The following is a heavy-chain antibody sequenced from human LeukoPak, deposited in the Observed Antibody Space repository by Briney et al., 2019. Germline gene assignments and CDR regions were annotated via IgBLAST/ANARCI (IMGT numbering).Heavy chain of an antibody. Sequence: ASVKVSCKASGYTFTSYDINWVRQATGQGLEWMGWMNPNSGNTGYAQKFQGRVTMTRNTSISTAYMELSSLRSEDTAVYYCARGPDYGDSRSVTRDYWGQGTLVTVSS. CDR3: ARGPDYGDSRSVTRDY. CDR2: MNPNSGNT. V-gene: IGHV1-8*01. CDR1: GYTFTSYD. J-gene: IGHJ4*02. D-gene: IGHD4-17*01.